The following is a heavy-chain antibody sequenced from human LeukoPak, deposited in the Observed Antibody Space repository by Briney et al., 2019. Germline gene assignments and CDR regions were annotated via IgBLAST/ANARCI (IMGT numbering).Heavy chain of an antibody. J-gene: IGHJ5*02. Sequence: GGSLRLSCAASGFTFSSYEMNWVRQAPGKGLEWVSYISSSGSTIYYADSVKGRFTISRDNAKNSLYLQMNSLRAEDTAVYYCARDFYRGFDPWGQGTLVTVSS. CDR1: GFTFSSYE. D-gene: IGHD1-26*01. CDR2: ISSSGSTI. CDR3: ARDFYRGFDP. V-gene: IGHV3-48*03.